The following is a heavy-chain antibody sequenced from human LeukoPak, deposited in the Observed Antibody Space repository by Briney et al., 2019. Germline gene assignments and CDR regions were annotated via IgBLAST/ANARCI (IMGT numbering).Heavy chain of an antibody. V-gene: IGHV4-59*01. CDR1: GVSISSYY. D-gene: IGHD6-13*01. J-gene: IGHJ6*04. CDR3: ARDRAIAAAGTRSPYYYYYGMDV. Sequence: PSETLSLTCTVSGVSISSYYWSWIRQPPGKGLEWIGYIYYSGITNYNPSLQSRVTISVDTSKNQFSLKLSSVTAADTAVYYCARDRAIAAAGTRSPYYYYYGMDVWGKGTTVTVSS. CDR2: IYYSGIT.